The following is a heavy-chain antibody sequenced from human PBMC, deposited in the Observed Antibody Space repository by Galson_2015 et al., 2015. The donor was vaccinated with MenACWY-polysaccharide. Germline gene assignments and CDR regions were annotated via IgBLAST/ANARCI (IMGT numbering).Heavy chain of an antibody. CDR2: VSVYNDRT. CDR3: TKDAGYLTPWTFFDH. Sequence: SVKVSCKASGYSFNDYAMHWVRQAPGQGLEWMGWVSVYNDRTKYSRKFQGRVTITRDTSASIAFMELSNLGSEDTAMYYCTKDAGYLTPWTFFDHWGQGTLVTVSS. V-gene: IGHV1-3*01. D-gene: IGHD4-23*01. CDR1: GYSFNDYA. J-gene: IGHJ4*02.